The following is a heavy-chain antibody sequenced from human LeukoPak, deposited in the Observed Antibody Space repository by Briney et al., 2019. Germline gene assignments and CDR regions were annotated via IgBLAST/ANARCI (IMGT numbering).Heavy chain of an antibody. V-gene: IGHV1-2*02. CDR3: ARDVVVVAATLPDYYYYGMDV. D-gene: IGHD2-15*01. CDR2: INPNSGGT. J-gene: IGHJ6*02. Sequence: VASLKVSCKAYGYTFTGYYMHWVRQAPGQGLEWMGWINPNSGGTNYAQKFQGRVTMTRDTSISTAYMELSRLRSDDTAVYYCARDVVVVAATLPDYYYYGMDVWGQGTTVTVSS. CDR1: GYTFTGYY.